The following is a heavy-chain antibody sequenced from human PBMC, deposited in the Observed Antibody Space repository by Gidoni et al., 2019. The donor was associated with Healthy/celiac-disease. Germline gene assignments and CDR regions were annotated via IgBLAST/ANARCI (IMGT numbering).Heavy chain of an antibody. CDR3: ARDSSNCSSTSCYFSWGVGFYYYYGMDV. Sequence: EVQLVESGRGLVKPGGSLTLSCAASGFAFSRYSMNWVRQAPGTGLEWVSSISSSRSYIDYADSVKGRFTSPRDNAKNSLYLQMNSLRAEDTAVYYCARDSSNCSSTSCYFSWGVGFYYYYGMDVWGQGTTVTVSS. D-gene: IGHD2-2*01. CDR1: GFAFSRYS. J-gene: IGHJ6*02. CDR2: ISSSRSYI. V-gene: IGHV3-21*01.